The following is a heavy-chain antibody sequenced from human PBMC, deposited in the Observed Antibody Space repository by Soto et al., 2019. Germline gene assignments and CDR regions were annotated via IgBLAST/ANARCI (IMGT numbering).Heavy chain of an antibody. J-gene: IGHJ5*02. CDR1: GGTFSSYS. V-gene: IGHV1-69*13. CDR3: ARGRSSREENWFDP. CDR2: IIPIFGTA. D-gene: IGHD6-13*01. Sequence: SVKVSCKASGGTFSSYSISWVRQAPGQGLEWMGGIIPIFGTANYAQKFQGRVTITADESTSTAYMELSSLRSEDTAVYYSARGRSSREENWFDPWGQGTLVTVSS.